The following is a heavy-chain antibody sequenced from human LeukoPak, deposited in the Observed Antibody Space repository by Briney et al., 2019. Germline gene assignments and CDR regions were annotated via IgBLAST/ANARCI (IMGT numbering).Heavy chain of an antibody. D-gene: IGHD4-17*01. Sequence: PGGSLRLSCAASGFTVSSNYMNWVRQAPGKGLEWVSYISSSSSTIYYADSVKGRFTISRDNAKNSLYLQMNSLRAEDTAVYYCARDADKKTSYGDYDLGWGQGTMVTVSS. CDR1: GFTVSSNY. CDR3: ARDADKKTSYGDYDLG. J-gene: IGHJ3*01. V-gene: IGHV3-48*01. CDR2: ISSSSSTI.